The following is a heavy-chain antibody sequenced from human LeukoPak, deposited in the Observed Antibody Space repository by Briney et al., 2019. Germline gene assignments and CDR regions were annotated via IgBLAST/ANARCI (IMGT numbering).Heavy chain of an antibody. Sequence: GSLRLSCAASGFPFSSYAMSWVRQAPGKGLEWVSAISGSGGSTYYADSVKGRFTISRDNSKNTLYLQMNSLRAEDTAVYYCAKARFGESPPPHDYWGQGTLVTVSS. CDR3: AKARFGESPPPHDY. CDR1: GFPFSSYA. D-gene: IGHD3-10*01. CDR2: ISGSGGST. V-gene: IGHV3-23*01. J-gene: IGHJ4*02.